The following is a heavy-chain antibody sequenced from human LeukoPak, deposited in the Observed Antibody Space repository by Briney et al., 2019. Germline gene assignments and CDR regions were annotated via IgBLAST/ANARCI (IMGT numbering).Heavy chain of an antibody. J-gene: IGHJ6*02. Sequence: SETLSLTCTVSGGSISSYYWSWIRQPPGKGLEWIGYIYYSGSTNYNPSLKSRVTISVDTSKNQFSLKLSSVTAADTAVYYCARAPEYYDILTGYHPYGMDVWGQGTTVTVSS. CDR1: GGSISSYY. V-gene: IGHV4-59*01. D-gene: IGHD3-9*01. CDR2: IYYSGST. CDR3: ARAPEYYDILTGYHPYGMDV.